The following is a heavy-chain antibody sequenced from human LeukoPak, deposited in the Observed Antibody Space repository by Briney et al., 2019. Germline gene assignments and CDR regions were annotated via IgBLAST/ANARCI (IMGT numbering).Heavy chain of an antibody. CDR3: ARGHIDWLLPNSGMDV. D-gene: IGHD3-9*01. CDR1: GYTFTNYD. CDR2: MNPNSGNT. Sequence: GASVKVSCKASGYTFTNYDINWVRQATGQGLEWMGWMNPNSGNTGYAQKFQGRVTMTRNTSISTAYMELSSLRSEDTAVYYCARGHIDWLLPNSGMDVWGKGTTVTISS. J-gene: IGHJ6*03. V-gene: IGHV1-8*01.